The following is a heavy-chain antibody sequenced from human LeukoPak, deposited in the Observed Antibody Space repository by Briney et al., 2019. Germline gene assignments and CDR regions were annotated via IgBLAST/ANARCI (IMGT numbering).Heavy chain of an antibody. J-gene: IGHJ6*02. CDR1: GFTFSSYA. CDR3: ARAPAPMVRGVNYYYGMDV. Sequence: GGSLRLSCAASGFTFSSYAMHWVRQAPGKGLEWVAVISYDGSNKYYADSVKGRFTISRDNSKNTLYLQMNSLRAEDTAVYYCARAPAPMVRGVNYYYGMDVWGQGTTVTVSS. D-gene: IGHD3-10*01. V-gene: IGHV3-30-3*01. CDR2: ISYDGSNK.